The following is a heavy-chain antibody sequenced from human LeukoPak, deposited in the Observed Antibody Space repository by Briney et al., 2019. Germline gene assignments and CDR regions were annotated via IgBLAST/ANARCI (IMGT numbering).Heavy chain of an antibody. V-gene: IGHV4-34*01. D-gene: IGHD3-16*02. CDR1: GGSFSGYY. Sequence: SETLSLTCAVYGGSFSGYYWSWIRQPPGKGLEWIGEINHSGSTNYNPSLKSRVTISVDTSKNQFSLKLSSVTAADTAVYYCARGAQYDYVWGSYRPRTLNFGYWGQGTLVTVSS. J-gene: IGHJ4*02. CDR3: ARGAQYDYVWGSYRPRTLNFGY. CDR2: INHSGST.